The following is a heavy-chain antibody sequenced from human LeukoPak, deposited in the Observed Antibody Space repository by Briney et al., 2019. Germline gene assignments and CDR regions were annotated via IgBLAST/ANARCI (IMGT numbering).Heavy chain of an antibody. CDR3: ARGRRGVVVPGP. CDR2: MNPNSGNT. V-gene: IGHV1-8*01. J-gene: IGHJ5*02. Sequence: RASVKVSCKASGYTFTSHDINWVRQATGQGLEWMGWMNPNSGNTGYAQKFQGRVTMTRNTSISTAYMELSSLRSEDTAVYYCARGRRGVVVPGPWGQGTLVTVSS. D-gene: IGHD2-2*01. CDR1: GYTFTSHD.